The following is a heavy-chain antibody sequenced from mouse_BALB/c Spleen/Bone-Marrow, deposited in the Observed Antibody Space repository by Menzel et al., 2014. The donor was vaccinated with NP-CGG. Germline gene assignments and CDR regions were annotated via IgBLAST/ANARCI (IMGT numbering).Heavy chain of an antibody. CDR2: INYSGST. Sequence: DVKLQESGPGLVKPSQSLSLTCTVTGYSITSDYAWNWIRQFPGNKLEWMGYINYSGSTSYNPSLKSRISITRGTSKNQFFLQLNSVTTEDTATYYCARGSHFDYWGQGTTLTVSS. V-gene: IGHV3-2*02. CDR1: GYSITSDYA. J-gene: IGHJ2*01. CDR3: ARGSHFDY.